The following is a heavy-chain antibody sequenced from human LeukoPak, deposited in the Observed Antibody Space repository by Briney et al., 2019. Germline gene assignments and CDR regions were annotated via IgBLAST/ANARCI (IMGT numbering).Heavy chain of an antibody. CDR1: GYXFTSSW. V-gene: IGHV5-51*01. D-gene: IGHD1-1*01. Sequence: GESLKISCKGSGYXFTSSWIGWVRQMPGKGLEWMGIIYPGDSDTRYGPSFQGQVTISADKSISTAYLQWSSLNTSDTAMYYCARYTDHYYFDYWGQGTLVTVSS. J-gene: IGHJ4*02. CDR2: IYPGDSDT. CDR3: ARYTDHYYFDY.